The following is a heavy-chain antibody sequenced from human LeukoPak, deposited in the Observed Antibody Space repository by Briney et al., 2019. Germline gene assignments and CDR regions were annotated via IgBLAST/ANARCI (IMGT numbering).Heavy chain of an antibody. V-gene: IGHV4-30-4*01. D-gene: IGHD3-22*01. Sequence: SETLSLTCTVSGGSISSGDYYWSWIRQPPGKGLEWIGYIYYSGSTYYNPSLKSRVTISVDTSKNQFSLKLSSVSAADTAVYYCARVYYYDNSGYGKDYFDYWGQGTLVTVSS. CDR3: ARVYYYDNSGYGKDYFDY. J-gene: IGHJ4*02. CDR1: GGSISSGDYY. CDR2: IYYSGST.